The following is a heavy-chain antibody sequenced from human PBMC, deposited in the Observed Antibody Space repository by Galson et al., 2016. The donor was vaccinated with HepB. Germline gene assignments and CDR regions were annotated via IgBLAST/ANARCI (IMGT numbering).Heavy chain of an antibody. V-gene: IGHV3-48*01. CDR2: IGVGGAVI. Sequence: SLRLSCAASGFSFSSYSMNWVRQAPGKGLEWVSYIGVGGAVIWYADSVKGRFTISRDNVKNSLYLQMNSLRAEDTAIYYCVQGSTAPAVWGKGTPVTVST. D-gene: IGHD1-26*01. CDR1: GFSFSSYS. J-gene: IGHJ6*04. CDR3: VQGSTAPAV.